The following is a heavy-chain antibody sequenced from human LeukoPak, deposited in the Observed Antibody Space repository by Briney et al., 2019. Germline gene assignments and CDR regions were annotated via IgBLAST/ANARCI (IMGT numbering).Heavy chain of an antibody. V-gene: IGHV4-39*07. CDR2: IYYSGST. J-gene: IGHJ5*02. Sequence: SETLSLTCTVSGGSISSSSYYWGWIRQPPGKGLEWIGSIYYSGSTYYNPSLKSRVTISVDTSKNQFSLKLSSVTAADTAVYYCARHVYYSSSWRRLGWFDPWGQGTLVTVSS. CDR3: ARHVYYSSSWRRLGWFDP. D-gene: IGHD6-13*01. CDR1: GGSISSSSYY.